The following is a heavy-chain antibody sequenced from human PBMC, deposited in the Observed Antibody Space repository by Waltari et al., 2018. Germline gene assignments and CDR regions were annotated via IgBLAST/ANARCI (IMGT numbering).Heavy chain of an antibody. CDR1: GYSISSGYY. CDR2: NYHSGGT. D-gene: IGHD3-22*01. V-gene: IGHV4-38-2*02. J-gene: IGHJ5*02. Sequence: QVQLQESGPGLVKPSETLSLTCTVSGYSISSGYYWGWIRQPPGKGLGWIGTNYHSGGTKYNQSLKSRVTISVDTSKNQFSLKLTSVTAADAAVYYCVRFDRFSDYNWFDPWGHGTLVTVSS. CDR3: VRFDRFSDYNWFDP.